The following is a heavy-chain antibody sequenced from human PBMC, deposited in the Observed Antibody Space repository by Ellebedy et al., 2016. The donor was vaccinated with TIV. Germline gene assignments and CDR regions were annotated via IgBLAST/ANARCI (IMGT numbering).Heavy chain of an antibody. CDR2: ISSSGNYI. V-gene: IGHV3-21*01. D-gene: IGHD3-22*01. CDR3: ARANRADYYDSSVEYYYYGMDV. Sequence: GGSLRLXXAGSGFTFSSYTMNWVRQAPGKGLEWVSSISSSGNYIYYADSVKGRFTISRDNARNSLYLQMNSLRAEDTAVYYCARANRADYYDSSVEYYYYGMDVWGQGTTVTVSS. CDR1: GFTFSSYT. J-gene: IGHJ6*02.